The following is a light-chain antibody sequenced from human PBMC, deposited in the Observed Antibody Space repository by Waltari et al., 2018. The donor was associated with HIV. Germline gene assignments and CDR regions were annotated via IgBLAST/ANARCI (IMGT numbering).Light chain of an antibody. Sequence: SSELTQDPAVSVALGQPVKIACLGDSLRNYSASWYRLRPGQAPQLLVYGKNSRPSGIPDRFSASSSGNRAFLTITGARAEDEADYYCACWDRSGDYILFGGGTSLTGL. V-gene: IGLV3-19*01. CDR1: SLRNYS. CDR3: ACWDRSGDYIL. J-gene: IGLJ2*01. CDR2: GKN.